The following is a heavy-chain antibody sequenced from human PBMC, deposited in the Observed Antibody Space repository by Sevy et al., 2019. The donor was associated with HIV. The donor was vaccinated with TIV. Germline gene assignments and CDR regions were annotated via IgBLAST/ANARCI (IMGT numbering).Heavy chain of an antibody. D-gene: IGHD3-10*01. CDR1: GFTFSSYS. CDR2: ISSSSSYI. Sequence: GGSLRLSCAASGFTFSSYSMNWVRQAPGKGLEWVSSISSSSSYIYYADSVKGRFTISRDNAKNSLYLKMNSLRAEDTAVYYCARARGVRQGNDRGVQVGTYYFDYWGQGTLVTVSS. CDR3: ARARGVRQGNDRGVQVGTYYFDY. V-gene: IGHV3-21*01. J-gene: IGHJ4*02.